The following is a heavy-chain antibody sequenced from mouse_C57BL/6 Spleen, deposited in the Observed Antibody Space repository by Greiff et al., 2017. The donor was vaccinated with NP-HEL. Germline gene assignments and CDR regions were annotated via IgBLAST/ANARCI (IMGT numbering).Heavy chain of an antibody. J-gene: IGHJ4*01. CDR2: ISSGCSTI. V-gene: IGHV5-17*01. Sequence: EVHLVESGGGLVKPGGSLKLSCAASGFTFSDYGMHWVRQAPEKGLEWVAYISSGCSTIYYADTVKGRFTISRDNAKNTLFLQMTSLRSEDTAMYYCARWCNYGNDGEVMDYWGQGTSVTVSS. D-gene: IGHD2-2*01. CDR3: ARWCNYGNDGEVMDY. CDR1: GFTFSDYG.